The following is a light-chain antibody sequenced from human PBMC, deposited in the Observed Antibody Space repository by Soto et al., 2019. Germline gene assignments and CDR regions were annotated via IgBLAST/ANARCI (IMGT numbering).Light chain of an antibody. CDR1: SSDVGSYNF. CDR3: SSYSSSSTPYV. J-gene: IGLJ1*01. Sequence: QSALTQPASVSGSPGQSITISCTGTSSDVGSYNFVSWYQQHPGKVPKLLIYEVSDRPLGVSNHFSGSKSGNTASLTISGLQAEDEADYYCSSYSSSSTPYVFGTGTKLTVL. CDR2: EVS. V-gene: IGLV2-14*01.